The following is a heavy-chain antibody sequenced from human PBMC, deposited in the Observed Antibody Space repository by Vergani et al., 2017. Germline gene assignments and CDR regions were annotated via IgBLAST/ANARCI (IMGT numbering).Heavy chain of an antibody. V-gene: IGHV4-4*07. CDR2: IYTSGNT. CDR1: GGSISSYY. Sequence: QVQLQEWCPGLVQPSETLSLPFTVPGGSISSYYWRWIRQPAGKGLEWIGRIYTSGNTKYNPSLKSRLTMSVDTSKNQFSLKLSSGTAADPAVYYCARLTYVGWFDPWGQGTLVTVSS. J-gene: IGHJ5*02. CDR3: ARLTYVGWFDP. D-gene: IGHD3-16*01.